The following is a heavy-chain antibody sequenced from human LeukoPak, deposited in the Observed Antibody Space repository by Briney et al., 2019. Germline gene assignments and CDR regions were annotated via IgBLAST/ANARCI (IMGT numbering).Heavy chain of an antibody. V-gene: IGHV4-39*01. CDR3: ARHLTGSIFGVVTPGFDY. J-gene: IGHJ4*02. CDR2: SNYSGST. CDR1: GGSISSSSYY. Sequence: SETLSLTCTVSGGSISSSSYYWGWIRQPPGKGLEWIGSSNYSGSTYYNPSLKSRVTISVDTSKNQFSLELSSVTAADTAVYYCARHLTGSIFGVVTPGFDYWGQGTLVTVSS. D-gene: IGHD3-3*01.